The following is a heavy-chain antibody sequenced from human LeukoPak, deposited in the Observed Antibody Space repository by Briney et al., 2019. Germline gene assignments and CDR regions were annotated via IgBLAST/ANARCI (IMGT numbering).Heavy chain of an antibody. D-gene: IGHD6-19*01. CDR2: INPNSGGT. CDR3: ARDYLPRSSRDY. CDR1: GYTFTGYY. Sequence: ASVKVSCKASGYTFTGYYMHWVRQAPGQGLEWMGWINPNSGGTNYAQKFQGRVTMTRDTSISTAYMGLSRLRSDGTAVYYCARDYLPRSSRDYRGQGTLVTVSS. J-gene: IGHJ4*02. V-gene: IGHV1-2*02.